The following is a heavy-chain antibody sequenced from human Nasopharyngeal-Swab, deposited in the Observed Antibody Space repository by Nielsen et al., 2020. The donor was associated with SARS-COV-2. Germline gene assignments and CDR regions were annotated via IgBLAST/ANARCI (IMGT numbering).Heavy chain of an antibody. CDR2: IYYTGST. Sequence: SETLSLTCSVSGGSISSGSISNYYWHWIRQPPGKGLEWIGYIYYTGSTNYNPSLKSRVTLSVDTSKNQFSLTLTSVTAADTAVYYCARGDTMVRGVTHYFYYYMDVWGKGTTVTVSS. D-gene: IGHD3-10*01. V-gene: IGHV4-61*01. J-gene: IGHJ6*03. CDR3: ARGDTMVRGVTHYFYYYMDV. CDR1: GGSISSGSISNYY.